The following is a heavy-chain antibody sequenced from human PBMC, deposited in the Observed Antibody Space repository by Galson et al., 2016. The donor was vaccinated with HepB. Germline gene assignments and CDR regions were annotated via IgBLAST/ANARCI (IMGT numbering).Heavy chain of an antibody. D-gene: IGHD3-10*01. CDR3: ARRGLTSDH. Sequence: SVKVSCKASGYPFGNYYMNWVRQAPGQGLEWMGIMDPNVGTTWYAQKFQGRVTVTRDTAKSKVYMEVTSLTSEDTAVYYFARRGLTSDHWGQGTLVTISS. CDR2: MDPNVGTT. V-gene: IGHV1-46*03. CDR1: GYPFGNYY. J-gene: IGHJ4*02.